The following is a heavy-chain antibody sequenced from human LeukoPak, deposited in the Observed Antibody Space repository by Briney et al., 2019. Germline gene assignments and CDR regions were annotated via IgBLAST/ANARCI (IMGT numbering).Heavy chain of an antibody. Sequence: SETLSLTCTVSGGSISSYYWSWIRQSPGKGLEWLGYIYYSGSTNYNPSLKSRVTISVDTSKNQFSLKVSSVTAADTAVYYCARIDSGRNPEQYYFDYWGQGTLVTVSS. D-gene: IGHD1-26*01. CDR3: ARIDSGRNPEQYYFDY. J-gene: IGHJ4*02. CDR1: GGSISSYY. CDR2: IYYSGST. V-gene: IGHV4-59*01.